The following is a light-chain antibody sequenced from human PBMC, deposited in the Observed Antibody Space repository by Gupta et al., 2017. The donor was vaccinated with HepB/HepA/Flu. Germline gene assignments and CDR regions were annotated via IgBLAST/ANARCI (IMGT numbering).Light chain of an antibody. V-gene: IGKV1-5*03. J-gene: IGKJ4*01. CDR3: QHGNSFSLT. Sequence: DIQMTQSPSTLSASVGDRVTLTCRASQSIGISLAWYQQKPGKAPNLLIYKASRVQSGVPSRFSGSGSGTEFTLTISSRQPDDFATYYCQHGNSFSLTFGGGTKVDI. CDR1: QSIGIS. CDR2: KAS.